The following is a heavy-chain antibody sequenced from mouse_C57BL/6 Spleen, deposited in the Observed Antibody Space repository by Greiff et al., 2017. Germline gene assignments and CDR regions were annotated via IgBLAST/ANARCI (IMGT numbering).Heavy chain of an antibody. J-gene: IGHJ4*01. V-gene: IGHV7-1*01. CDR2: SRNKANDYTT. CDR1: GFTFSDFY. CDR3: ARDRDYYGMDY. Sequence: EVNVVESGGGLVQSGRSLRLSCATSGFTFSDFYMEWVRQAPGKGLEWIAASRNKANDYTTEYSASVKGRFIVSRDTSQSILYLQMKALRAEDTAIYYCARDRDYYGMDYWGQGTSVTVSS.